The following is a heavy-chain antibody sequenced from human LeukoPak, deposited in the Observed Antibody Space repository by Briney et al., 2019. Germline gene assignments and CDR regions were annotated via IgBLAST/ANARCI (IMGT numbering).Heavy chain of an antibody. CDR1: GYTFTSYY. CDR2: INPSGGST. Sequence: GASVKVSCKASGYTFTSYYMHWVRQAPGQGLEWMGIINPSGGSTSYAQKFQGRVTMTRDTSTSTVYMELSSLRSEDTAVYYCARSTGYYDSSGRHYYYYMDVWGKGTTVTISS. V-gene: IGHV1-46*01. D-gene: IGHD3-22*01. CDR3: ARSTGYYDSSGRHYYYYMDV. J-gene: IGHJ6*03.